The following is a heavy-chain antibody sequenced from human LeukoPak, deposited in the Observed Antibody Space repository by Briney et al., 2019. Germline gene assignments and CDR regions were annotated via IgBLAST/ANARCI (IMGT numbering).Heavy chain of an antibody. CDR2: ISTNGSCI. V-gene: IGHV3-74*01. J-gene: IGHJ4*02. D-gene: IGHD2-21*01. CDR1: GFTFSSYW. Sequence: GESLRLSCAASGFTFSSYWMHWVRQAPGKGLVWVSRISTNGSCIKYADFVEGRFTISRDNAKNTLYLQMNSLRAEDTAAYYCVRGNCNGWIDFWGRGTRVSVSS. CDR3: VRGNCNGWIDF.